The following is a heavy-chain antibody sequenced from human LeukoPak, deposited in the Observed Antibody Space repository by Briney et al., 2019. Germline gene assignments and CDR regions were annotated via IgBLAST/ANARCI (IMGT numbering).Heavy chain of an antibody. V-gene: IGHV3-74*01. Sequence: GGSLRLSCAASGFTFSSYWMHWVRQAPGKGLVWVSCINDDGSRTNYADSVKGRFSISRDNARNTLYLQMNSLRAEDTAVYYCARNGPIDYWGQGTLVTVSS. J-gene: IGHJ4*02. CDR1: GFTFSSYW. D-gene: IGHD2-8*01. CDR3: ARNGPIDY. CDR2: INDDGSRT.